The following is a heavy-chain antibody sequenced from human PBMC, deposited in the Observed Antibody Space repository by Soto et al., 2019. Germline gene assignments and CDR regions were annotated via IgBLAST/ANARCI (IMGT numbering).Heavy chain of an antibody. CDR1: GFTFDDYA. CDR3: ARSPVGYSYGSY. CDR2: IDSDETST. Sequence: PGGSLRLSCAASGFTFDDYAMHWVRQAPGKGLVWVSRIDSDETSTGYADSVKGRFTISRDNAKNTVYLQMNSLRAEDTAVYYCARSPVGYSYGSYWGQGTQVTVSS. V-gene: IGHV3-74*01. D-gene: IGHD5-18*01. J-gene: IGHJ4*02.